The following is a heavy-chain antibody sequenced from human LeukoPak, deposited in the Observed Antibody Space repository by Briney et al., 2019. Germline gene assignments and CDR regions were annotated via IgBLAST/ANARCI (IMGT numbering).Heavy chain of an antibody. CDR1: GFAFSKYW. J-gene: IGHJ4*02. V-gene: IGHV3-30*18. Sequence: GGSLRLSCAASGFAFSKYWMHWVRQAPGKGLEWVALISNDGSKTYYADSVKGRFTISRDNSKNTVYLQVSSLRADATAVYYCAKDSRGANFFGDFDYWGQGTLVTVSS. CDR3: AKDSRGANFFGDFDY. CDR2: ISNDGSKT. D-gene: IGHD3-10*01.